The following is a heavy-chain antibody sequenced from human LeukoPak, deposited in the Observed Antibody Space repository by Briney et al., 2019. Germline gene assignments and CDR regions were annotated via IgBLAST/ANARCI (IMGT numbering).Heavy chain of an antibody. Sequence: SETLSLTCSVSGGALTSFYWSWIRQSPGKGLECIGYFYYSGSTKYNPSLKSRVTMSGDTSKNQLSLKLRSVTAADTAMYYCARHRFASAVILDYWGQGDPVTVSS. CDR1: GGALTSFY. CDR3: ARHRFASAVILDY. V-gene: IGHV4-59*08. D-gene: IGHD2-21*02. CDR2: FYYSGST. J-gene: IGHJ4*02.